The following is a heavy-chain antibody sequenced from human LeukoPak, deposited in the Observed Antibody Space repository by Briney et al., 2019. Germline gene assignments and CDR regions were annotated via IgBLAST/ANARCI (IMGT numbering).Heavy chain of an antibody. J-gene: IGHJ4*02. Sequence: SETLSLTCAVYGGSFSGYYWTWIRQPPGKGLEWIGEINHSGSTNYNPSLRSRATISVDTSKNQFSLKLRSVTAADTSMYYCARWFGETYYFDYWGQGILVTVSS. V-gene: IGHV4-34*01. CDR2: INHSGST. D-gene: IGHD3-10*01. CDR1: GGSFSGYY. CDR3: ARWFGETYYFDY.